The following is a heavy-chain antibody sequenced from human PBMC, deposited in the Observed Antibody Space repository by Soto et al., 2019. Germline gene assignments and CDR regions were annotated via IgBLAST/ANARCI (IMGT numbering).Heavy chain of an antibody. J-gene: IGHJ4*02. D-gene: IGHD3-22*01. V-gene: IGHV3-33*03. CDR2: IWYDGNKK. Sequence: LRLSCAASGFTFSSNGMHWVRQAPGKGLEWVAVIWYDGNKKYYGDSVRGRFTISRDNSKNTLYLEMNSLRAEDTAVYYCVVDTSGLLDYWGQGTQVTVSS. CDR3: VVDTSGLLDY. CDR1: GFTFSSNG.